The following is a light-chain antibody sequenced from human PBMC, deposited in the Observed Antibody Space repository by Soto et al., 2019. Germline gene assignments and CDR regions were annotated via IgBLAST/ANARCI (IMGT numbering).Light chain of an antibody. J-gene: IGKJ4*01. CDR2: GAS. Sequence: DIVLTQFPGTLSLSSVEGATLSCSASQSVSSSYLAWYQQKPGQAPRLLIYGASSRATGIPDRFSGSGSGTDFTLTISSLEPEDFSVYYCQQYGSSPLTCGGGTKGDNK. V-gene: IGKV3-20*01. CDR3: QQYGSSPLT. CDR1: QSVSSSY.